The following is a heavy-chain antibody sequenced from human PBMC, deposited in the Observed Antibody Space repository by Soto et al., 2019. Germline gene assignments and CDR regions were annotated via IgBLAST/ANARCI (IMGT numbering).Heavy chain of an antibody. V-gene: IGHV3-48*01. CDR2: IRTSPTTI. J-gene: IGHJ4*02. D-gene: IGHD2-2*01. CDR3: ARDYHYAFDF. CDR1: GFTFSAYS. Sequence: QPGGSLRLSCAASGFTFSAYSMNWVRQAPGKGLEWISYIRTSPTTIHYADSVKGRFTISRDNAKNSLYLQMNSLRAEDTAIYYCARDYHYAFDFWGQGTLVTVSS.